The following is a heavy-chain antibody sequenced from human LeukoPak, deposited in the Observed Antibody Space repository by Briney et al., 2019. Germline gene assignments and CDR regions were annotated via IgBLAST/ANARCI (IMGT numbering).Heavy chain of an antibody. V-gene: IGHV4-59*12. CDR3: AREGCSGGSCKIDY. CDR2: IYYSGST. CDR1: GGSISSYY. D-gene: IGHD2-15*01. Sequence: PSETLSLTCTVSGGSISSYYWSWIRQPPGKGLEWIGYIYYSGSTNYNPSLKSRVTISVDTSKNQFSLKLSSVTAADTAVYYRAREGCSGGSCKIDYWGQGTLVTVSS. J-gene: IGHJ4*02.